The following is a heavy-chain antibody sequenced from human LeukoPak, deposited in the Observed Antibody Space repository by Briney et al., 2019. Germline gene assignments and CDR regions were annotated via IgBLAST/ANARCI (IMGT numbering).Heavy chain of an antibody. CDR2: ISAYNGNT. CDR1: GYTFTSYG. Sequence: GASVKVSCKASGYTFTSYGISWVRQAPGQGLEWMGWISAYNGNTNYAQKLQGRVTMTTDTSTSTAYMELSSLRSEDTAVYYCARSIIRGYSSGWSLFDYWGQGTLVTVSS. D-gene: IGHD6-19*01. V-gene: IGHV1-18*01. J-gene: IGHJ4*02. CDR3: ARSIIRGYSSGWSLFDY.